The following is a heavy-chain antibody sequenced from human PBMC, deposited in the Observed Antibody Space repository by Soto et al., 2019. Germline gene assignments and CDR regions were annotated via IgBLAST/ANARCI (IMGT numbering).Heavy chain of an antibody. D-gene: IGHD2-21*02. CDR1: GFTFSSYS. J-gene: IGHJ4*02. V-gene: IGHV3-48*02. CDR3: ARDKCLAYCGGDCYYFDY. CDR2: ISSSSSTI. Sequence: EVQLVESGGGLVQPGGSLRLSCAASGFTFSSYSMNWVRQAPGKGLEWVSYISSSSSTIYYADSVKGRFTISRDNAKNSLYLQMNSLRDEDTAVYYCARDKCLAYCGGDCYYFDYWGQGTLVTVSS.